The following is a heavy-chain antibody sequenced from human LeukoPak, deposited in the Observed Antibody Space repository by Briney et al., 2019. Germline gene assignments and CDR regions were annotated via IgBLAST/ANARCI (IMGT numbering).Heavy chain of an antibody. CDR2: IKQDGSQK. CDR3: AKDITAYDSSGYLFDY. CDR1: GFTYSNYW. V-gene: IGHV3-7*05. D-gene: IGHD3-22*01. Sequence: PGGSLRLSCAASGFTYSNYWMMCVRQAPGKGLEWVASIKQDGSQKYYVDSVKGRFTVSRDNAQNSLYLQMNSLRAEDTAVYYCAKDITAYDSSGYLFDYWGQGTLVTVSS. J-gene: IGHJ4*02.